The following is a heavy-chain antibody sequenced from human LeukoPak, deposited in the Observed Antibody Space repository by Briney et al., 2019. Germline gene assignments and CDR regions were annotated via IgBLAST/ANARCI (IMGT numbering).Heavy chain of an antibody. CDR3: ARVLRDNYYYYYMDV. D-gene: IGHD3-3*01. CDR2: IIPIFGTA. J-gene: IGHJ6*03. Sequence: SVKVSCKASGGTFSSYAISWVRQAPGRGLEWMGGIIPIFGTANYAQKFQGRVTITTDESTSTAYMELSSLRSEDTAVYYCARVLRDNYYYYYMDVWGKGTTVTVSS. CDR1: GGTFSSYA. V-gene: IGHV1-69*05.